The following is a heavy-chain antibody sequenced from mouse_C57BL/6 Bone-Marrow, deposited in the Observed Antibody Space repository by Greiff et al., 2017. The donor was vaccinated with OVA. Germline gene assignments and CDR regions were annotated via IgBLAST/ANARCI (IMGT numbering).Heavy chain of an antibody. CDR2: ISDGGSYT. CDR1: GFTFSSYA. V-gene: IGHV5-4*03. J-gene: IGHJ2*01. CDR3: ARVGSNYYFDY. D-gene: IGHD2-5*01. Sequence: EVKLMESGGGLVKPGGSLKLSCAASGFTFSSYAMSWVRQTPEKRLEWVATISDGGSYTYYPDNVKGRFTISRDNAKNNLYLQMSHLKSEDTAMYYCARVGSNYYFDYWGQGTTLTVSS.